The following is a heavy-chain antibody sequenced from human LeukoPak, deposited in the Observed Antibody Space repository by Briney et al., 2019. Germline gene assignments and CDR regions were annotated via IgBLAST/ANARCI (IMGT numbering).Heavy chain of an antibody. V-gene: IGHV3-15*01. D-gene: IGHD1-26*01. CDR2: IKSKTDGGTT. J-gene: IGHJ3*02. CDR3: AKLPVGATFDAFDI. Sequence: WIRQPPGKGLEWVGRIKSKTDGGTTDYAAPVKGRFTISRDDSKNTLYLQMNSLRAEDTAVYYCAKLPVGATFDAFDIWGQGTMVTVSS.